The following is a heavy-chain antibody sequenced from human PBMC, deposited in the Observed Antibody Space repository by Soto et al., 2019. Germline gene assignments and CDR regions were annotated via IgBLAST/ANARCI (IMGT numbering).Heavy chain of an antibody. CDR2: ISSSSSYI. J-gene: IGHJ6*02. CDR1: GFAFSSYS. D-gene: IGHD2-15*01. Sequence: HGGSLSLSCAASGFAFSSYSMNWVRQAPGKGLEWVSSISSSSSYIYYADSVKGRFTISRDNAKNSLYLQMNSLRAEDTAVYYCARDQAVVVAATFYYYYYGMDVWGQGTTVTVSS. CDR3: ARDQAVVVAATFYYYYYGMDV. V-gene: IGHV3-21*01.